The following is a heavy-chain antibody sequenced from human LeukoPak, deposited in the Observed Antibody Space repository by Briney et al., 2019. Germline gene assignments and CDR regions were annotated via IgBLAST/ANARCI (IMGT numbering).Heavy chain of an antibody. CDR3: AKERLGYCSGGSCYVFDY. CDR1: GFTFSSYG. D-gene: IGHD2-15*01. J-gene: IGHJ4*02. V-gene: IGHV3-33*06. CDR2: IWYDGSNK. Sequence: GSLRLSCAASGFTFSSYGMHWVRQAPGKGLEWVAVIWYDGSNKYYADSVKGRFTISRGNSKNTLYLQMNSLRAEDTAVYYCAKERLGYCSGGSCYVFDYWGQGTLVTVSS.